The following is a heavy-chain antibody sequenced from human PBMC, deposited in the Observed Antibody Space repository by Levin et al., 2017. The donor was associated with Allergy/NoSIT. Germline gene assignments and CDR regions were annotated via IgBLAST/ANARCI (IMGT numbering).Heavy chain of an antibody. CDR1: DSTFSTYG. CDR2: ISGSSGNT. CDR3: ARDWGQTKVTSDY. J-gene: IGHJ4*02. V-gene: IGHV1-18*01. D-gene: IGHD3-16*01. Sequence: GGSLRLSCKASDSTFSTYGISWVRQAPGEGLEWMGWISGSSGNTNYAQKFQGRVTMTTDTSTTTAYMEVRSLRSDDTAVYYCARDWGQTKVTSDYWGQGTLVTVSS.